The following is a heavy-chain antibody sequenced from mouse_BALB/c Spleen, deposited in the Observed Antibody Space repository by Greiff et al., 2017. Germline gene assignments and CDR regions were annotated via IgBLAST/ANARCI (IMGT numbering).Heavy chain of an antibody. Sequence: EVKLVESGGGLVQPGGSLKLSCAASGFTFSSYTMSWVRQTPEKRLEWVAYISNGGGSTYYPDTVKGRFTISRDNAKNTLYLQMSSLKSEDTAMYYCARRAYYGNYEEAMDYWGQGTSVTASS. J-gene: IGHJ4*01. CDR2: ISNGGGST. D-gene: IGHD2-10*01. CDR1: GFTFSSYT. V-gene: IGHV5-12-2*01. CDR3: ARRAYYGNYEEAMDY.